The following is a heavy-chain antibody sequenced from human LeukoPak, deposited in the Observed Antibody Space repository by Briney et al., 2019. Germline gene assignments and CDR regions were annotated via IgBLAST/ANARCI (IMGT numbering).Heavy chain of an antibody. J-gene: IGHJ6*02. CDR2: IYHSGST. CDR3: ARAYCGGDCYSGYYYCGMDV. CDR1: GGSISSGGYY. Sequence: SQTLSLTCTVSGGSISSGGYYWSWIRQPPGKGLEWIGYIYHSGSTYYNPSLKSRVTISVDRSKNQFSLKLSSVTAADTAVYYCARAYCGGDCYSGYYYCGMDVWGQGTTVTVSS. D-gene: IGHD2-21*02. V-gene: IGHV4-30-2*01.